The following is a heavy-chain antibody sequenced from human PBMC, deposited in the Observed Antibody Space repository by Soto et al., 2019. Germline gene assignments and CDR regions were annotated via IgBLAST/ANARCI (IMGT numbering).Heavy chain of an antibody. V-gene: IGHV1-69*02. Sequence: QVQLVQSGAEVKKPGSSVKVSCKASGGTFSSYTISWVRQAPGQGLEWMGRIIPILGITNYAQKFQGRVTITXDNSTSTSYMELSSLRSEDTAVYYCARGAVAVCDYWGQGTLVTVSS. CDR2: IIPILGIT. D-gene: IGHD6-19*01. CDR3: ARGAVAVCDY. J-gene: IGHJ4*02. CDR1: GGTFSSYT.